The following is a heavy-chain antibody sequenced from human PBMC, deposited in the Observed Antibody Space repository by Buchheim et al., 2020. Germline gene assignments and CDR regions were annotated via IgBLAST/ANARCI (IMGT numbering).Heavy chain of an antibody. J-gene: IGHJ4*02. Sequence: EVQLVESGGGLVQPGGSLRLSCAASGFTFNKYWMSWVRQAPGKGLEWVANIKEDGTEVHFVDSVKGRFFISRDNARNSLYLQLNSLRVEDSAMYYCVRFGIVPPIYYFDYWGQGT. CDR3: VRFGIVPPIYYFDY. V-gene: IGHV3-7*01. CDR2: IKEDGTEV. D-gene: IGHD2/OR15-2a*01. CDR1: GFTFNKYW.